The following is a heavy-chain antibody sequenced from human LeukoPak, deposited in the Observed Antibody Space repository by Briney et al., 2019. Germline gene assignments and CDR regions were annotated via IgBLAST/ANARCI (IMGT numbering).Heavy chain of an antibody. Sequence: GGSLRLSCVAYGFTFSNSAMTWVRQAPGKGLEWVSGLSASGGTTFYADSVKGRFTISRDNSKNTLYLQMNSLRAEDTAVYYCANEIRPNDYWGQGTQVTVSS. CDR2: LSASGGTT. CDR3: ANEIRPNDY. D-gene: IGHD4-17*01. CDR1: GFTFSNSA. J-gene: IGHJ4*02. V-gene: IGHV3-23*01.